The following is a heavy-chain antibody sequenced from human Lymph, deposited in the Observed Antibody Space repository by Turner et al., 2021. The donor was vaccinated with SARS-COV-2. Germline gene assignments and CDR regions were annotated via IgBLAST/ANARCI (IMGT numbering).Heavy chain of an antibody. J-gene: IGHJ3*02. CDR1: GFTFSSYA. CDR3: AKGVRGVIIPEAFDI. V-gene: IGHV3-23*01. D-gene: IGHD3-10*01. CDR2: ISVSGGST. Sequence: EVQLLDSGGGLVQPGGSLRLSCAASGFTFSSYAMSWVRQAPGKGLEWVSSISVSGGSTYYADSVKGRFTISRDNSKNTLYLQMNSLRVEDTAVYYCAKGVRGVIIPEAFDIWGQGTMVTISS.